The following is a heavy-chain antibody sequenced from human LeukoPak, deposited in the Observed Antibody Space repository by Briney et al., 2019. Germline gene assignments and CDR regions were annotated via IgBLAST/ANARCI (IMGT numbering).Heavy chain of an antibody. CDR2: IYTSGST. D-gene: IGHD6-6*01. CDR1: GGPISSYY. V-gene: IGHV4-4*07. CDR3: ARDCKETPYSSSRVAYYYYYMDV. J-gene: IGHJ6*03. Sequence: KPSETLSLTCTVSGGPISSYYWSWIRQPAGKGLEWIGRIYTSGSTNYNPSLKSRVTMSVDTSKNQFSLKLSSVTAADTAVYYCARDCKETPYSSSRVAYYYYYMDVWGKGTTVTVSS.